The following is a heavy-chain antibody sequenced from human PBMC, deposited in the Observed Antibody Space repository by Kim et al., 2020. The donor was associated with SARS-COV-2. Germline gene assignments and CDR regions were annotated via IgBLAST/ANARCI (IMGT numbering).Heavy chain of an antibody. J-gene: IGHJ4*02. CDR2: ISYDGSNK. D-gene: IGHD6-19*01. V-gene: IGHV3-30-3*01. Sequence: GGSLRLSCAASGFTFSSYAMHWVRQAPGKGLEWVAVISYDGSNKYYADSVKGRFTISRDNSKNTLYLQMNSLRAEDTAVYYCARSGGGYSSGLPIDYWGQGTLVTVSS. CDR3: ARSGGGYSSGLPIDY. CDR1: GFTFSSYA.